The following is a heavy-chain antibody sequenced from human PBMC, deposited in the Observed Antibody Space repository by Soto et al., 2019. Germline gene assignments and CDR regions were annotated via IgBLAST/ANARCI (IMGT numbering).Heavy chain of an antibody. CDR2: MNPNRGNA. CDR1: GYTFTSYD. Sequence: QVQLVQSGAEVKKRGASVKVSCKASGYTFTSYDINWVRQATGQGLEWMGWMNPNRGNAGYAQKFQGTGTMTRNTSISTAYMELSSLRSEDTAVYYCARERTVAGNDYWGQGTLVTVSS. D-gene: IGHD6-19*01. V-gene: IGHV1-8*01. CDR3: ARERTVAGNDY. J-gene: IGHJ4*02.